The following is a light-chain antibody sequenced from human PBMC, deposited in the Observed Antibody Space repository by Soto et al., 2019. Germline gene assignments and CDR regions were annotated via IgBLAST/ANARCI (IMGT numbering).Light chain of an antibody. CDR3: SSHTASTTRI. V-gene: IGLV2-14*01. Sequence: QSALTQPASVSGSPGQSITISCTGTSSDVGGYNHVSWYQHHPGKAPKRIISEVTKRPSGVSNRFSGSKSGDTASLTISGRQAEDEADYSCSSHTASTTRIFGTGTKIAVL. J-gene: IGLJ1*01. CDR2: EVT. CDR1: SSDVGGYNH.